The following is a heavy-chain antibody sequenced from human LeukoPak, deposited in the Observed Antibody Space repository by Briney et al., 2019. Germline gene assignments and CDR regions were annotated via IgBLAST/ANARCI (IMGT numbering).Heavy chain of an antibody. Sequence: SETLSLTCTVSGVSISNFDWSWIRQPPGQGLEWIGYIFYSGSTNYTPSLKSRVTISLDTSKNQFSLKLSSVTAADTAVYYCARYSSGWSFCLDYWRQGTLVTVSS. V-gene: IGHV4-59*08. CDR3: ARYSSGWSFCLDY. CDR1: GVSISNFD. J-gene: IGHJ4*02. D-gene: IGHD6-19*01. CDR2: IFYSGST.